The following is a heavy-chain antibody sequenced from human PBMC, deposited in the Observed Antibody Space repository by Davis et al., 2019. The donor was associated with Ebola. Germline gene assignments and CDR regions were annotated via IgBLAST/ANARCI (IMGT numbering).Heavy chain of an antibody. V-gene: IGHV1-69*05. J-gene: IGHJ4*02. Sequence: AASVKVSCKASGGTFSSYAISWVRQAPGQGLEWMGGIIPIFGTANYAQKFQGRVTMTTDTSTSTAYMELRSLRSDDTAVYYCARDTYYYDSSGYSTPYFDYWGQGTLVTVSS. CDR1: GGTFSSYA. CDR3: ARDTYYYDSSGYSTPYFDY. CDR2: IIPIFGTA. D-gene: IGHD3-22*01.